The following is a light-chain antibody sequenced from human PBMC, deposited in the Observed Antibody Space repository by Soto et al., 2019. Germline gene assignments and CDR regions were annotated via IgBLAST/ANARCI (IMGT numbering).Light chain of an antibody. CDR2: GNS. CDR3: QSYDSSLTAYV. V-gene: IGLV1-40*01. CDR1: SSNIGAGYD. Sequence: QSVLMQPPSVFGAPGQKVTISCTGSSSNIGAGYDVHWYQQLPGTAPKLLLYGNSNRPSGVPDRFSASKSDTSASLAISGLQAEDEADFYCQSYDSSLTAYVVGTGTKLTVL. J-gene: IGLJ1*01.